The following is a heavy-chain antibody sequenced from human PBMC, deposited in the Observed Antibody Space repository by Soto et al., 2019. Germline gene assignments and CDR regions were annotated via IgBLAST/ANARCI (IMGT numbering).Heavy chain of an antibody. CDR3: VKEGSGWYSRGSFDF. J-gene: IGHJ3*01. V-gene: IGHV3-23*01. Sequence: EVQLLESGGGLVQPGGSLRLSCAASGLTFSNYAMNWVRQAPGKGLEWVSVISGTGGSAYYADSVKGRFTISRDNSKNTLYLQMNSLSAEDTAIYYCVKEGSGWYSRGSFDFWGRGTMVTVSS. D-gene: IGHD6-19*01. CDR1: GLTFSNYA. CDR2: ISGTGGSA.